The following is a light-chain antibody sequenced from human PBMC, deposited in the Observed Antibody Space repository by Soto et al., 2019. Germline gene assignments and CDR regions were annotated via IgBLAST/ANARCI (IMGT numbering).Light chain of an antibody. CDR2: SAS. CDR3: HQYGASPLT. J-gene: IGKJ4*01. V-gene: IGKV3-20*01. Sequence: EIVLTQSPGTLSLSPGETATLSCSASETVYTSSLGWYQQKPGRAPSLLIYSASRRARGIPDRFSASGFATDFTHTISRLEREDFAVYSCHQYGASPLTFGGGTKVEI. CDR1: ETVYTSS.